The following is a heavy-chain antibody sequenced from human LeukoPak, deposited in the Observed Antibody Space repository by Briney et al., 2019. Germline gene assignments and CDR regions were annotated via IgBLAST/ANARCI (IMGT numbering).Heavy chain of an antibody. J-gene: IGHJ4*02. CDR2: IYCSGST. CDR1: GGSISSGGYY. CDR3: ARETYYDYVWGSSYYFDY. V-gene: IGHV4-31*03. Sequence: SQTLSLTCTVSGGSISSGGYYWSWIRQHAGKGLEWIGYIYCSGSTYYNPSLKSRVTISVDTSKNQFSLKLSSVTAADTAVYYCARETYYDYVWGSSYYFDYWGQGTLVTVSS. D-gene: IGHD3-16*01.